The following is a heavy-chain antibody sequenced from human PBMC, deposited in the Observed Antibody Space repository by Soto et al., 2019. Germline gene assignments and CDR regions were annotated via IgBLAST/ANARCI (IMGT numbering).Heavy chain of an antibody. CDR2: IIPIFGTA. D-gene: IGHD2-2*01. Sequence: QVQLVQSGAEVKKPGSSVKVSCKASGGTFSSYAISWVRQAPGQGLEWMGGIIPIFGTANYAQKFQGRVTITADESTSAGYMELSSLRSEDTAVYYCVSDIVVVPAAIRLLFWGQGTLVTVSS. CDR1: GGTFSSYA. CDR3: VSDIVVVPAAIRLLF. J-gene: IGHJ4*02. V-gene: IGHV1-69*01.